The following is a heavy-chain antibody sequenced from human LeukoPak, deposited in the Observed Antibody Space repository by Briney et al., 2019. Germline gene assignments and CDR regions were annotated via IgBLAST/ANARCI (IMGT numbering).Heavy chain of an antibody. J-gene: IGHJ4*02. Sequence: GGSLRLSCAASGFAFSRHWMSWVRQGPGKGLEWVANISHDGSEETYVDSVKGRFTVSRDNAKDSLYLQMNNLRADDTAVYYCVTGIYSSGYWGQGTLVTVSS. D-gene: IGHD3-22*01. CDR3: VTGIYSSGY. V-gene: IGHV3-7*05. CDR1: GFAFSRHW. CDR2: ISHDGSEE.